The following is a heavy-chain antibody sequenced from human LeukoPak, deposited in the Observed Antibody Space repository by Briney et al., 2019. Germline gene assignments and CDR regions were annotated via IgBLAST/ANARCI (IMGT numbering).Heavy chain of an antibody. CDR3: ARHFYYYGSGILNYMDV. J-gene: IGHJ6*03. CDR2: INHSGST. Sequence: SEALSLTCAVYGGSFSGYYWSWIRQPPGKGLEWIGEINHSGSTNYNPSLKSRVTISVGTSKSQFSLKLSSVTAADTAVYYCARHFYYYGSGILNYMDVWGKGTTVTISS. CDR1: GGSFSGYY. V-gene: IGHV4-34*01. D-gene: IGHD3-10*01.